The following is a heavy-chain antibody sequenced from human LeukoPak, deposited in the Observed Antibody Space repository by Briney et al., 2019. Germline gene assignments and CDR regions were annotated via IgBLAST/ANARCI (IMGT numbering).Heavy chain of an antibody. V-gene: IGHV3-23*01. J-gene: IGHJ4*02. CDR3: ANEIRPNDH. CDR1: GFPFSSYW. Sequence: GGSLRLSCAASGFPFSSYWMSWVRQAPGKGLEWVSAISISGGSTYYADSVKGRFTISRDNSKNTLYLQMNSLRPEDTAVYYCANEIRPNDHWGQGTLVTVSS. D-gene: IGHD4-17*01. CDR2: ISISGGST.